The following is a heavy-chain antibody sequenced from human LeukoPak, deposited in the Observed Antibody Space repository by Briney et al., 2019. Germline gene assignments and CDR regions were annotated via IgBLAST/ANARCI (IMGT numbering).Heavy chain of an antibody. V-gene: IGHV1-46*01. CDR3: ARAEAPYYYDSSGYYFDY. CDR1: GYTFTSYY. CDR2: INPSGGST. D-gene: IGHD3-22*01. Sequence: ASAKVSCKASGYTFTSYYMHWVRQAPGQGLEWMGIINPSGGSTSYAQKFQGRVTMTRDTSTSTVYMELSSLRSEDTAVYYCARAEAPYYYDSSGYYFDYWGQGTLVTVSS. J-gene: IGHJ4*02.